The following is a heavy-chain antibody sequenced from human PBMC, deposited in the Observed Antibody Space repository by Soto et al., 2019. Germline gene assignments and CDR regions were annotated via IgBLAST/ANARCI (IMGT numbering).Heavy chain of an antibody. CDR2: IIPIFGTT. Sequence: QVQLVQSGAEVKKPGSSVKVSCKTSGDIFSGYSISWVRQAPGQGLEWMGGIIPIFGTTNYAQRFHGRVTITADKXTSTVYMELYSLKSEDTAVYYCARDLGSGYDPGDYWGQGTLVTVSS. CDR1: GDIFSGYS. D-gene: IGHD5-12*01. CDR3: ARDLGSGYDPGDY. J-gene: IGHJ4*02. V-gene: IGHV1-69*14.